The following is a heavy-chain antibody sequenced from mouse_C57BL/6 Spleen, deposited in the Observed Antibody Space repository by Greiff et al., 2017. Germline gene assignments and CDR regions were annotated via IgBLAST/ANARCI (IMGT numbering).Heavy chain of an antibody. J-gene: IGHJ4*01. CDR2: IDPSDSYT. V-gene: IGHV1-69*01. CDR1: GYNFTSYW. D-gene: IGHD1-1*01. CDR3: ARRDGSSYGGAMDY. Sequence: VQLQQPGAELVMPGASVKLSCKASGYNFTSYWMHWVKQRPGQGLEWIGEIDPSDSYTNYNQKFKGKSTLTVDKSSSTAYMQLSSLTSEDSAVYYCARRDGSSYGGAMDYWGQGTSVTVSS.